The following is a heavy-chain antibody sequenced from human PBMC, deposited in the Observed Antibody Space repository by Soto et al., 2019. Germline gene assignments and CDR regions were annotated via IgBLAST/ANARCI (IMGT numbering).Heavy chain of an antibody. CDR3: ARTGLGGGWFFDY. V-gene: IGHV3-66*01. CDR1: GFTVSSNY. CDR2: IYSGGST. D-gene: IGHD3-16*01. J-gene: IGHJ4*02. Sequence: EVQLVESGGGLVQPGGSLRLSCAASGFTVSSNYMSWVRQAPGKGLEWVSVIYSGGSTYYADSVKGRFTISRDNSKNTLYLQMNSLRAEDTAVYYCARTGLGGGWFFDYWGQGTLVTVSS.